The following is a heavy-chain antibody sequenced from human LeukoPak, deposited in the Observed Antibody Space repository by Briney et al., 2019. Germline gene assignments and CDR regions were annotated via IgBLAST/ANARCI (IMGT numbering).Heavy chain of an antibody. V-gene: IGHV1-18*01. J-gene: IGHJ3*02. CDR1: GYTLTELS. Sequence: ASVKVSCKVSGYTLTELSMHWVRQAPGQGLEWMGWISAYNGNTNYAQKLQGRVTMTTDTSTSTAYMELRSLRSDDTAVYYCARDQDSYGNDAFDIWGQGTMVTVSS. CDR3: ARDQDSYGNDAFDI. CDR2: ISAYNGNT. D-gene: IGHD5-18*01.